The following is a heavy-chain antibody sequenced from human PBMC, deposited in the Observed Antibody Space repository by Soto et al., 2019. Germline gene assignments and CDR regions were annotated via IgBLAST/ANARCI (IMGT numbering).Heavy chain of an antibody. CDR1: DYTFTSYG. V-gene: IGHV1-18*01. CDR3: ARVAELHPIDY. D-gene: IGHD1-26*01. CDR2: ISAYNGNT. Sequence: GALVKVSCKAPDYTFTSYGICWVRQAPGQGLEWMGWISAYNGNTKYAQKLQGRVTMTTDTSTSTAYMELRSLRSDDTAVYYCARVAELHPIDYWGQGTLVTVSS. J-gene: IGHJ4*02.